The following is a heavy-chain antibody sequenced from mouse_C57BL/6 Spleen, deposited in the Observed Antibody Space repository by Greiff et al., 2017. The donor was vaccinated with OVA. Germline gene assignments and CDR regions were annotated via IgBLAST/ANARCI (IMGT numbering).Heavy chain of an antibody. CDR3: ARQIHYYGSSYVLYYYAMDY. V-gene: IGHV1-76*01. J-gene: IGHJ4*01. CDR2: IYPGSGNT. Sequence: QVQLQQSGAELVRPGASVKLSCKASGYTFTDYYINWVKQRPGQGLEWIARIYPGSGNTYYNEKFKGKATLTAEKSSSTAYMQLSSLTSEDSAVYFCARQIHYYGSSYVLYYYAMDYWGRGTSVTVSS. CDR1: GYTFTDYY. D-gene: IGHD1-1*01.